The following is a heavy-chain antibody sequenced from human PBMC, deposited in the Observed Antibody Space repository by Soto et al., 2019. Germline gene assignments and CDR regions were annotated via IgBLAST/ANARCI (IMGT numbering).Heavy chain of an antibody. V-gene: IGHV4-4*02. Sequence: SETLSLTCAVSGGSISSSNWWSWVRQPPGKGLEWIGEIYHSGSTNYNPSLKSRVTISVDKSKNQFSLKLSSVTAADTAVYYCARAPVYDFWSGYRKFDYWGQGTLVTVSS. J-gene: IGHJ4*02. CDR2: IYHSGST. CDR1: GGSISSSNW. CDR3: ARAPVYDFWSGYRKFDY. D-gene: IGHD3-3*01.